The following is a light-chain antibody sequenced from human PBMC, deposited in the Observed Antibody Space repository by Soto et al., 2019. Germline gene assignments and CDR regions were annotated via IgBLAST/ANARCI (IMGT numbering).Light chain of an antibody. Sequence: QAVVTQEPSLTVSPGGTVTLTCASSSGAVTSGYYPNWFQQKPGQAPRALIYSTSNKRSWTPARFSGSLLGGKAALTLSGVQPEDEAEYYCLLYYGGAAVFGGGTKLTVL. V-gene: IGLV7-43*01. CDR2: STS. CDR3: LLYYGGAAV. CDR1: SGAVTSGYY. J-gene: IGLJ2*01.